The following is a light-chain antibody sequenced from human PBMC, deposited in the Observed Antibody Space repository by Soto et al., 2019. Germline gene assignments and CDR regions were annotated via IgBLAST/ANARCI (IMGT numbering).Light chain of an antibody. CDR2: EVT. CDR1: SSDIGGYNY. CDR3: SSYTSSNTLV. J-gene: IGLJ1*01. V-gene: IGLV2-14*01. Sequence: QSGLTQPASGTGSPGQSITISCTGGSSDIGGYNYVSWFQQHPGKAPKLMIYEVTNRPSGVSNRFSGSTSGSTASLTISRLQAEDEADYYCSSYTSSNTLVFGTGTKVTVL.